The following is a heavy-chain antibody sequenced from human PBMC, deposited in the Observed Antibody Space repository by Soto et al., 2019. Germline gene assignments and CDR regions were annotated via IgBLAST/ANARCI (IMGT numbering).Heavy chain of an antibody. Sequence: GGSLRLSCAASGFTFSSYGMHWVRQAPGKGLEWVAVISYDGSNKYYADSVKGRFTISRDNSKNTLYLQMNSLRAEDTAVYYCAKDVGERDVYYYYGMDVWGQGTTVTVSS. D-gene: IGHD3-10*01. CDR2: ISYDGSNK. V-gene: IGHV3-30*18. CDR3: AKDVGERDVYYYYGMDV. CDR1: GFTFSSYG. J-gene: IGHJ6*02.